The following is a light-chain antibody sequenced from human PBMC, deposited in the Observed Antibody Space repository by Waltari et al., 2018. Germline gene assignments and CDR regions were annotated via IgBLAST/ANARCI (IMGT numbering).Light chain of an antibody. CDR3: QQSYSTPRT. J-gene: IGKJ2*01. CDR1: QSISYY. CDR2: AAS. Sequence: DIQMTQSPSSLSASVGDRVTITCRASQSISYYLNWYQQKPGKAPKLLLYAASSLQSGVPSRFSGSGSGTDFTLTISSLQPEDFATYYCQQSYSTPRTFGQGTKLEIK. V-gene: IGKV1-39*01.